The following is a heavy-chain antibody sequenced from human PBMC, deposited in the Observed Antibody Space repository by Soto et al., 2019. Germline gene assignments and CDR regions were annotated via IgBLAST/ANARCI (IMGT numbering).Heavy chain of an antibody. CDR2: ISYDGSNK. Sequence: QVQLVESGGGVVQPGRSLRLSCAASGFTFSNYAMHWVRQAPGKGLEWVAVISYDGSNKYYADSVKGRFTISRDDSKNTLFLQMNNLRTEDTAVYSCTRPRVQVERRVETGGYLDHWGQGTLVTVSS. CDR1: GFTFSNYA. J-gene: IGHJ4*02. V-gene: IGHV3-30*03. CDR3: TRPRVQVERRVETGGYLDH. D-gene: IGHD1-1*01.